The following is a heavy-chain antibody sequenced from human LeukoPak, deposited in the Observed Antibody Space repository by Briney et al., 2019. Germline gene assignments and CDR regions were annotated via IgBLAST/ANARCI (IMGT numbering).Heavy chain of an antibody. CDR1: GFTFSSYG. CDR3: AKDPGFTYFDY. V-gene: IGHV3-30*18. D-gene: IGHD3-10*01. CDR2: ISYDGSNK. Sequence: GGSLRLSCAASGFTFSSYGMHWVRQAPGKGLEWVAVISYDGSNKYYADSVKGRFTISRDNSKNTLYLQMNSLRAEDTAVYYCAKDPGFTYFDYWGQGTLVTVSS. J-gene: IGHJ4*02.